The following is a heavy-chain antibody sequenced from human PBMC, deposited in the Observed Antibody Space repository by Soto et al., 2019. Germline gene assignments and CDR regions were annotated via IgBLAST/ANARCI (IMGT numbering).Heavy chain of an antibody. CDR1: GDSVSSGDYY. CDR2: IYFSGST. D-gene: IGHD3-16*01. CDR3: ARVPIDTYMIYWSDP. J-gene: IGHJ5*02. V-gene: IGHV4-61*10. Sequence: PSETLSLTCTVSGDSVSSGDYYWTWIRQPAGKGLEWVGHIYFSGSTNYNPSLKSRVTISLDTSKNQFSLKLTSVTAADTAVYYCARVPIDTYMIYWSDPWGQGTLVTVSS.